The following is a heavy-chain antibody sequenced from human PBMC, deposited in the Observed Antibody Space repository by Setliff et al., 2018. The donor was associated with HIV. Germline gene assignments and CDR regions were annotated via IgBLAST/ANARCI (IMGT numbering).Heavy chain of an antibody. CDR3: ARSVIGYYYYGMDV. J-gene: IGHJ6*02. CDR2: INQDGSDI. Sequence: PGESLKISCAASGFSLTTYGMHWVRQTPGKGLEWVANINQDGSDIHYGDSVKGRFTISRDNSKNTLYLQMDSLRAEDTAVYYCARSVIGYYYYGMDVWGQGTLVTVSS. CDR1: GFSLTTYG. D-gene: IGHD3-10*01. V-gene: IGHV3-30*02.